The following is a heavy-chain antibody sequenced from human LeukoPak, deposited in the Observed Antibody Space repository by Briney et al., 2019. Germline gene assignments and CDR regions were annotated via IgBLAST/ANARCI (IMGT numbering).Heavy chain of an antibody. V-gene: IGHV3-7*01. CDR3: ARKNCSSTSCYIPRMDYYYYGMDV. J-gene: IGHJ6*02. CDR1: GFTFSSYW. CDR2: IKQDGSEK. D-gene: IGHD2-2*02. Sequence: GGSLRLSCAASGFTFSSYWMSWVRQAPGKGLEWVANIKQDGSEKYYVDSVKGRFTISRDNAKNSLYLQMNSLRAEDTAVYYCARKNCSSTSCYIPRMDYYYYGMDVWGQGTTVTVSS.